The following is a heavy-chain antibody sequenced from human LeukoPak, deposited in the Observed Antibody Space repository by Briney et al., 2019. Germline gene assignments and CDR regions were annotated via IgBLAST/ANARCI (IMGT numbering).Heavy chain of an antibody. CDR3: ARDNGGGNFDY. J-gene: IGHJ4*02. CDR1: GGTFSSYA. D-gene: IGHD1-26*01. CDR2: IIPIFGTA. Sequence: ASVKVSCKASGGTFSSYAISWVRQAPGQGLEWMGGIIPIFGTANYAQKFQGRVTITADESTSTAYMELSSLRSDDTAVYYCARDNGGGNFDYWGQGTLDTVSS. V-gene: IGHV1-69*01.